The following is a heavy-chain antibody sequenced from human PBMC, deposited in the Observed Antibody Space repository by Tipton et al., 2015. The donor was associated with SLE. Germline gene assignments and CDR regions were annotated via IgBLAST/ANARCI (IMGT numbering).Heavy chain of an antibody. J-gene: IGHJ3*02. D-gene: IGHD3-10*01. CDR2: IYTRGST. V-gene: IGHV4-61*09. CDR3: ARDGGAAFDI. Sequence: TLSLTCTVSGGSVSSGNYYWNWIRQPAGMGLEWIGYIYTRGSTNYNPSLKGRVTIPVDTSKNQFSLNLNSVTAADTAVYYCARDGGAAFDIWGQGTMVTVSS. CDR1: GGSVSSGNYY.